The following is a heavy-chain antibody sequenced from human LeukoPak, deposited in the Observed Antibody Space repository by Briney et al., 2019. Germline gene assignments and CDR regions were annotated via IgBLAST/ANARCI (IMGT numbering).Heavy chain of an antibody. CDR1: GGSISSYY. Sequence: PSETLSLTCTVSGGSISSYYWSWIRQPAGKGLEWIGRIYASGSTNYNPSLKSRVTMSVDTSKSQFSLKLISVTAADTAVYYCARDPRGIVGANHNWFDPWGKGTTVTVSS. CDR2: IYASGST. D-gene: IGHD1-26*01. CDR3: ARDPRGIVGANHNWFDP. J-gene: IGHJ5*01. V-gene: IGHV4-4*07.